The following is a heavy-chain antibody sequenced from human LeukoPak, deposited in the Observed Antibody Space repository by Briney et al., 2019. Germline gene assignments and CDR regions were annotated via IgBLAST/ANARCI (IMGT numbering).Heavy chain of an antibody. CDR2: IFYSGST. J-gene: IGHJ4*02. D-gene: IGHD3-9*01. V-gene: IGHV4-39*01. CDR1: GGSISSSSYY. CDR3: ARQSYFDWLSGDY. Sequence: SETLSLTCTVSGGSISSSSYYWGWIRQPPGKGLEWIGSIFYSGSTFYNPSLKSRVTMSVDTSKNQFSLRLSSVTAADTAVYYCARQSYFDWLSGDYWGQGTLVTVSS.